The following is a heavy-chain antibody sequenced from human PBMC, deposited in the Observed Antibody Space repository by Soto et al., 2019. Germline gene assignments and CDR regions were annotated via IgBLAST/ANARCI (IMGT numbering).Heavy chain of an antibody. V-gene: IGHV4-59*01. CDR2: IFYSGDT. J-gene: IGHJ5*02. D-gene: IGHD1-1*01. CDR3: VAFHEERLGWFDP. Sequence: VQLQESGPGLVKPSETLSLTCTVSGASITSYYWSWIRQPPGKGLEWIGYIFYSGDTNYNPSLKSRVTISVDTSKNQFPLKVTSVTAADTAVYYCVAFHEERLGWFDPWGQGTLVTVSS. CDR1: GASITSYY.